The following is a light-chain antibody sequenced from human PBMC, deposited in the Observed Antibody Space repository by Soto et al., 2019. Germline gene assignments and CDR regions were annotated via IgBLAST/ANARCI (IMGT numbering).Light chain of an antibody. V-gene: IGKV3-20*01. J-gene: IGKJ4*01. CDR2: GAS. CDR3: QHYDASSPLT. Sequence: EVGLTQFPGTLSLSPGDRATLSCRASRSVSHNYLAWYQQKPGRAPRLLTFGASIRATGIPDRLIGSASGTDFTLTISGLGPDDFAVYYGQHYDASSPLTVGGGTRVDMK. CDR1: RSVSHNY.